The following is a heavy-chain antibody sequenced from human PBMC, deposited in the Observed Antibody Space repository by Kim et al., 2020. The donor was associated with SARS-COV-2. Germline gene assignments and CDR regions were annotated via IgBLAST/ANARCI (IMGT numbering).Heavy chain of an antibody. CDR1: GYTFTGYY. D-gene: IGHD6-6*01. J-gene: IGHJ6*02. CDR3: AREGLYSSSVRYYYYGMDV. V-gene: IGHV1-2*04. Sequence: ASVKVSCKASGYTFTGYYMHWVRQAPGQGLEWMGWINPNSGGTNYAQKFQGWVTMTRDTSISTAYMELSRLRSDDTAVYYCAREGLYSSSVRYYYYGMDVWGQGTTVTVSS. CDR2: INPNSGGT.